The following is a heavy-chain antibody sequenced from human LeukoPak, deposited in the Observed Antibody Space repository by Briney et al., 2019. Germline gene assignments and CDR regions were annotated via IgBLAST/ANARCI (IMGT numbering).Heavy chain of an antibody. CDR2: INHSGST. CDR1: GGSFSGYY. J-gene: IGHJ4*02. CDR3: ARGGRLAYCGGDCYSFYI. Sequence: PSETLSLTCAVYGGSFSGYYWSWIRQPPGKGLEWIGGINHSGSTNYNPSLKSRVTISVDTSKNQFSLNLSSVTAADTAVYYCARGGRLAYCGGDCYSFYIWGQGTLVTVSS. D-gene: IGHD2-21*02. V-gene: IGHV4-34*01.